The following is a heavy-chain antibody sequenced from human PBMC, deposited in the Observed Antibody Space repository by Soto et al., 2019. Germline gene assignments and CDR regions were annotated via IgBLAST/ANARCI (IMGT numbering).Heavy chain of an antibody. D-gene: IGHD6-6*01. V-gene: IGHV4-34*01. CDR2: INHSGST. Sequence: PSETLSLTCAVYGGSFSGYYWSWIRQPPGKGLEWIGEINHSGSTNYNPSLKSRVTISVDTSKNQFSLKLSSVTAADTAVYYCARGRGAARRRLFDYWGQGTLVTVSS. CDR3: ARGRGAARRRLFDY. J-gene: IGHJ4*02. CDR1: GGSFSGYY.